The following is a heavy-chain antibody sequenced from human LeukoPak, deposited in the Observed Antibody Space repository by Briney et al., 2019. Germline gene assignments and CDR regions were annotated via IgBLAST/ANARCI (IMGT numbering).Heavy chain of an antibody. CDR3: ARTNLVYYYGSAQTPTDAFDI. Sequence: GESLKISCKGSGYSFTSYWIGWVRQMPGKGLEWMGIIYPGDSDTRYSPSFQGQVTISADKSISTAYLQWSSLKASDTAMYYCARTNLVYYYGSAQTPTDAFDIWGQGTMVTVSS. J-gene: IGHJ3*02. D-gene: IGHD3-10*01. V-gene: IGHV5-51*01. CDR1: GYSFTSYW. CDR2: IYPGDSDT.